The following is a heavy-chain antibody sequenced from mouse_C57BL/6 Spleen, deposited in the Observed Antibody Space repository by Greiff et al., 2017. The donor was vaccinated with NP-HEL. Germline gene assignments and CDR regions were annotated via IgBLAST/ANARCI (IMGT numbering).Heavy chain of an antibody. CDR3: AAYGSSSFAY. J-gene: IGHJ3*01. V-gene: IGHV1-64*01. CDR2: IHPNSGST. CDR1: GYTFTSYW. Sequence: QVHVKQPGAELVKPGASVKLSCKASGYTFTSYWMHWVKQRPGQGLEWIGMIHPNSGSTKYNEKFKSKATLTVDKSSSTAYMQLSSLTSEDSAVYYCAAYGSSSFAYWGQGTLVTVSA. D-gene: IGHD1-1*01.